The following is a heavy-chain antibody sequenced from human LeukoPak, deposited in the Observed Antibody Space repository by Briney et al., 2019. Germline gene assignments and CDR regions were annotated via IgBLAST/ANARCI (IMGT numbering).Heavy chain of an antibody. CDR1: GYRFTKYC. Sequence: GGSLKISCMVSGYRFTKYCIGGVGPMRGKGLEWRGIIYPGDAGATYSPSFQGQVTISVAKSITTAYLQWSSLQASDTAMYYCGMSGDRVALQDDVFDVWGQGTMVTVST. V-gene: IGHV5-51*01. CDR3: GMSGDRVALQDDVFDV. CDR2: IYPGDAGA. J-gene: IGHJ3*01. D-gene: IGHD1-26*01.